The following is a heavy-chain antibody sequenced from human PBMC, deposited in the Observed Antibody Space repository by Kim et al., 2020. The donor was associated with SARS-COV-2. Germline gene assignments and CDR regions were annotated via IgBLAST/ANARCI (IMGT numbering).Heavy chain of an antibody. D-gene: IGHD5-18*01. CDR3: AREGSYGLVNYYGMDV. V-gene: IGHV7-4-1*02. Sequence: ASVKVSCKASGYTFTSYAMHWVRQAPGQGLEWMGWINTNTGNPTYAQGFTGRFVFSLDTSVSTAYLQLSSLKAEDTAVYYCAREGSYGLVNYYGMDVWGQGTTVTVSS. CDR1: GYTFTSYA. J-gene: IGHJ6*02. CDR2: INTNTGNP.